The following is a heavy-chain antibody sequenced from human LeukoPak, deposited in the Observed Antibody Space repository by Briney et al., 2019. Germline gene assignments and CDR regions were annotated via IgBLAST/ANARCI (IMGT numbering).Heavy chain of an antibody. CDR3: ARSQTYYDFWSGYSGMDV. CDR1: GGSVSSGSYY. Sequence: SETLSLTCTVSGGSVSSGSYYWSWIRQPPGKGLEWIGYIYYSGSTNYNPSLKSRVTISVDTSKNQFSLKLSSVTAADTAVYYCARSQTYYDFWSGYSGMDVWGQGTTVTVSS. CDR2: IYYSGST. J-gene: IGHJ6*02. V-gene: IGHV4-61*01. D-gene: IGHD3-3*01.